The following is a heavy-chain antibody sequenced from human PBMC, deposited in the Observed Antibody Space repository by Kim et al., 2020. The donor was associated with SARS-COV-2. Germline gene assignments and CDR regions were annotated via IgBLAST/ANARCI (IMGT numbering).Heavy chain of an antibody. CDR1: GFTVSSNY. J-gene: IGHJ4*02. CDR3: ARIQKYSLGY. V-gene: IGHV3-66*01. D-gene: IGHD5-18*01. Sequence: GGSLRLSCAASGFTVSSNYMSWVRQAPGKGLEWVSVIYSGGNTYYADSVKGRFTISRDNSENILYLQMNSLRAEDTAVYYCARIQKYSLGYWGQGTLVTVSA. CDR2: IYSGGNT.